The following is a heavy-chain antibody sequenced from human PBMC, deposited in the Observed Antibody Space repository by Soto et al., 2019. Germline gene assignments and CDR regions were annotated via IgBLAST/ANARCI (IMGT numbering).Heavy chain of an antibody. V-gene: IGHV4-4*02. CDR3: AREIVTAGGNNYFDP. D-gene: IGHD2-21*02. CDR2: VYHTGDT. J-gene: IGHJ5*02. Sequence: PSESLSLTCGVSGGTVASSHWWSWVRQSPGRGLEWIGNVYHTGDTNFNPSLQSRVTFSVDKSNNQFSLRLTSVTAADTAVYFCAREIVTAGGNNYFDPWGPGTLVTVSS. CDR1: GGTVASSHW.